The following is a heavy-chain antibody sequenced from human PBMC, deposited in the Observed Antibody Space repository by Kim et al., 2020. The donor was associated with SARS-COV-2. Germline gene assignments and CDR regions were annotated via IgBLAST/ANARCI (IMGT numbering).Heavy chain of an antibody. J-gene: IGHJ6*02. Sequence: GGSLRLFCAASGFTFSSYAMSWVRQAPGKGLEWVSAISGSGGSTYYADSVKGRFTISRDNSKNTLYLQMNSLRAEDTAVYYCAKARRVTIFGVVIKGGEYYYGMDVWGQGTTVTVSS. D-gene: IGHD3-3*01. CDR3: AKARRVTIFGVVIKGGEYYYGMDV. CDR1: GFTFSSYA. V-gene: IGHV3-23*01. CDR2: ISGSGGST.